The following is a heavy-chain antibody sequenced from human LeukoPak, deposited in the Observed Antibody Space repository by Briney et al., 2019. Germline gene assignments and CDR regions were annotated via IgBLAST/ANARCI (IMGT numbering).Heavy chain of an antibody. CDR1: GFTFSSYA. V-gene: IGHV3-30-3*01. J-gene: IGHJ3*02. Sequence: GGSLRLSCAASGFTFSSYAMHWVRQAPGKGLEWVAVISYDGSNKYYADSVKGRFTISRDNSKNTLYLQMNSLRAEDTAVYYCARDRLSSSWDDAFDIWAKGQWSPSLQ. CDR3: ARDRLSSSWDDAFDI. D-gene: IGHD6-13*01. CDR2: ISYDGSNK.